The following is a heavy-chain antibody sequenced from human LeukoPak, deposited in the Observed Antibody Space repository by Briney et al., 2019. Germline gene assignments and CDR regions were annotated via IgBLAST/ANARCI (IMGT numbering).Heavy chain of an antibody. Sequence: ASVKVSCKASGYTFINYAIHWVRQVPGQRLEWMGWINAYNGDTEYSQKLQGRVTITKDTSASTAYMDLSTLRSEDTAVYYCARGSSSDWPLEYWGRGILVTVSS. V-gene: IGHV1-3*01. CDR3: ARGSSSDWPLEY. CDR2: INAYNGDT. J-gene: IGHJ4*02. D-gene: IGHD6-19*01. CDR1: GYTFINYA.